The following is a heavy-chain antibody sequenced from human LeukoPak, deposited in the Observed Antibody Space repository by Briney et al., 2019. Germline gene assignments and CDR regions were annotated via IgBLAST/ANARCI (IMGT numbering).Heavy chain of an antibody. D-gene: IGHD6-13*01. CDR2: ISGSGGST. Sequence: GGSLRLSCAASGFTFSINAMSWVRQAPGKGLEWVSAISGSGGSTYYADSVKGRFTISRDNSKNTVYLQMNSLRGEDTAIYYRAKGGSSWYPHAFDIRGQGTMVTVSS. CDR3: AKGGSSWYPHAFDI. CDR1: GFTFSINA. V-gene: IGHV3-23*01. J-gene: IGHJ3*02.